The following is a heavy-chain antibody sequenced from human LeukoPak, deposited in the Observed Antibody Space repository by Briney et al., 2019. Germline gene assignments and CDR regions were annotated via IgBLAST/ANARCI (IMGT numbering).Heavy chain of an antibody. V-gene: IGHV4-30-4*08. D-gene: IGHD2-2*02. Sequence: SQTLSLTCTVSGDSISSGDYYWSWIRQPPGKGLEWIGYIYYSGSTYYNPSLKSRVTISVDTSKNQFSLKLSSVTAADTAVYYCARSLPAAIHSAAFDIWGQGTMVTVSS. CDR1: GDSISSGDYY. CDR3: ARSLPAAIHSAAFDI. J-gene: IGHJ3*02. CDR2: IYYSGST.